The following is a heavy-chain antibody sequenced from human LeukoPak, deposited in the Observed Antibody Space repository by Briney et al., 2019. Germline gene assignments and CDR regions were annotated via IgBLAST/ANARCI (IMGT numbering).Heavy chain of an antibody. CDR2: ISYDGSNK. CDR1: GFTFSSYA. D-gene: IGHD3-22*01. Sequence: GGSLRLSCAASGFTFSSYAMHWVRQAPGKGLEWVAVISYDGSNKYYADSVKGRFTISRDNSKNTLYLQMNSLRAEDTAVYYCARDLGMISRPYYYMDVWGKGTTVTVSS. CDR3: ARDLGMISRPYYYMDV. J-gene: IGHJ6*03. V-gene: IGHV3-30-3*01.